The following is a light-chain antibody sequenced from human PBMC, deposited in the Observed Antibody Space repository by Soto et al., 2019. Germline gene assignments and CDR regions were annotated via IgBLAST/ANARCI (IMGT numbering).Light chain of an antibody. CDR1: QSVSIF. V-gene: IGKV3-11*01. CDR3: QQRSSWPPL. J-gene: IGKJ5*01. CDR2: DAS. Sequence: EIVLTQSPATLSLSPGQRATLSCRASQSVSIFLAWFHQKPGQAPRLLIYDASNRATGVPARFSGSGSGTDFTLTISSLEPEDFALYYCQQRSSWPPLFGQGTRLEI.